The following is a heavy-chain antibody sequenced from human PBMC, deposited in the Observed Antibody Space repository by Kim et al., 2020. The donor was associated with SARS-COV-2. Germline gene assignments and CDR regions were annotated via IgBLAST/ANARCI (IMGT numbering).Heavy chain of an antibody. V-gene: IGHV3-33*06. D-gene: IGHD3-22*01. CDR3: AKDPHYYDSSGYSYYFDY. Sequence: KGRFTISRDNSKNTLYLQMNSLRAEDTAVYYCAKDPHYYDSSGYSYYFDYWGQGTLVTVSS. J-gene: IGHJ4*02.